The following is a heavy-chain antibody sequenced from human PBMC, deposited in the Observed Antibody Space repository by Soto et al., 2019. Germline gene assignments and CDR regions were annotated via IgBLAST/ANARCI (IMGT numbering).Heavy chain of an antibody. CDR1: GFTFSTYS. CDR2: ISSTSNTI. CDR3: ARDRGCSGGICYRDLGC. J-gene: IGHJ4*02. Sequence: GGSLRLSCAASGFTFSTYSMSWVRQAPGKGLEWVSYISSTSNTIYYTDSVKGRFTISRDNAKNSLYLHMNSLSAEDTAVYYCARDRGCSGGICYRDLGCWGQGTLVTVSS. V-gene: IGHV3-48*01. D-gene: IGHD2-15*01.